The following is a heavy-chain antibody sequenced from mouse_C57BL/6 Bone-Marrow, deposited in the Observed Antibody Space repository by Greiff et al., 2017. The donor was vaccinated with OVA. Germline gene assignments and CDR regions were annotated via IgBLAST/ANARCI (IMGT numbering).Heavy chain of an antibody. D-gene: IGHD2-3*01. CDR2: IDPSDSYT. CDR3: ARWGRGWLLYFDY. J-gene: IGHJ2*01. CDR1: GYTFTSYW. V-gene: IGHV1-50*01. Sequence: QVHVKQPGAELVKPGASVKLSCKASGYTFTSYWMQWVKQRPGQGLEWIGEIDPSDSYTNYNQKFKGKATLTVDTSSSTAYMQLSSLTSEDSAVYYCARWGRGWLLYFDYWCQGTTLTVSS.